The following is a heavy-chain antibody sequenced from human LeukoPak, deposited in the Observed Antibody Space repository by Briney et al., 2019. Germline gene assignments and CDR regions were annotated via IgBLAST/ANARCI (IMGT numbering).Heavy chain of an antibody. Sequence: GGSLRLSCAASGFIFGNYWMSWVRQAPGKGLEWVANIKEDGSQKYYVDSVKGRFTISRDNAKNSLQLQMNSLRAEDTAVYYCSTSRFDPWGQGTLVTVSS. V-gene: IGHV3-7*01. D-gene: IGHD2-2*01. CDR2: IKEDGSQK. CDR1: GFIFGNYW. J-gene: IGHJ5*02. CDR3: STSRFDP.